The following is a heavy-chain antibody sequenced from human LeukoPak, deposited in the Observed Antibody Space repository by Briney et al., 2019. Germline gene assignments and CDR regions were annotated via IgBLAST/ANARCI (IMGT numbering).Heavy chain of an antibody. CDR3: ARDQAYDYVWGSNRYAY. D-gene: IGHD3-16*02. CDR1: GFNFSSYW. V-gene: IGHV3-23*01. Sequence: GGSLRLSCAASGFNFSSYWMSWVRQAPGKGLEWVSGISGGGGSTYHADFVKGRFTISRDNSKNTLSLQMNSLRVEDTALYYCARDQAYDYVWGSNRYAYWGQGTLVTVSS. J-gene: IGHJ4*02. CDR2: ISGGGGST.